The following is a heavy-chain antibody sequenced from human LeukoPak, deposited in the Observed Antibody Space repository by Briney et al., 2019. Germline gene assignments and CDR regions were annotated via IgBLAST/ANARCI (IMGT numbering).Heavy chain of an antibody. J-gene: IGHJ3*02. Sequence: PGGSLRLSCAASGFTFSSHWMTWVRQAPGKGLVWVSRIHDDGTTTNYADSVKGRFTISRDNAKNTLYLQMNSLRAEDTAVYYCAIVYAVPDKRNALDMWGQGTMVTVSS. CDR1: GFTFSSHW. CDR2: IHDDGTTT. V-gene: IGHV3-74*01. D-gene: IGHD2-8*01. CDR3: AIVYAVPDKRNALDM.